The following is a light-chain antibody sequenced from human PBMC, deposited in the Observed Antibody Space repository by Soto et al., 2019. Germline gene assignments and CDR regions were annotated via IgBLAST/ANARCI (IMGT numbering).Light chain of an antibody. V-gene: IGKV3-11*01. J-gene: IGKJ5*01. CDR1: PSVPNY. CDR2: GAF. Sequence: EIVLTQSPATLSLSPGERATLSCRASPSVPNYLAWYQQKPGQAPRLLIYGAFNRATGIPARFSGSGSGTDFTLTISSLEPEDFAIYYCQQRQYWPPITFGQGTRLEIK. CDR3: QQRQYWPPIT.